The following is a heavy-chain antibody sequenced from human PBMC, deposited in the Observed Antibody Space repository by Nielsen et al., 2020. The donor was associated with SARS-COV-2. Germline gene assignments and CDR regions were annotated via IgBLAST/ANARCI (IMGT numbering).Heavy chain of an antibody. J-gene: IGHJ4*02. Sequence: SETLSLTCVVYGGSFSGYYWSWIRQPPGKGLEWIGESDHSGRTNYNPSLESRVTISADTSKNQFSLRLSSVPAADMGVFFCARVSVGGYFFDFWGQGILVTVSS. V-gene: IGHV4-34*01. CDR2: SDHSGRT. CDR3: ARVSVGGYFFDF. CDR1: GGSFSGYY. D-gene: IGHD4-23*01.